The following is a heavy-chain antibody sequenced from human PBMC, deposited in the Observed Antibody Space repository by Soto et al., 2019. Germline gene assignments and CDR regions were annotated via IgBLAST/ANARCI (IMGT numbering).Heavy chain of an antibody. CDR1: GFTFSTYG. J-gene: IGHJ4*02. CDR3: ARDHVGSGSYYQGYFFDY. Sequence: GGSLRLSCAASGFTFSTYGFNWVRQAPGRGLEWISYISVSGNIIKYADSVKGRFTISRDNAKNSLYLQMNSLRDEDTAVYYCARDHVGSGSYYQGYFFDYWGQGALVTVSS. D-gene: IGHD3-10*01. V-gene: IGHV3-48*02. CDR2: ISVSGNII.